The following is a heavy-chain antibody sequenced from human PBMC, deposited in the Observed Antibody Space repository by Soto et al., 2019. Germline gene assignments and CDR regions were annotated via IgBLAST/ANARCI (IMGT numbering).Heavy chain of an antibody. J-gene: IGHJ5*02. D-gene: IGHD6-13*01. CDR2: ISSNSAYI. CDR3: TRDASRDSSARGWFDP. V-gene: IGHV3-21*01. Sequence: LRLSCAASGFTFRSFTMNWVRRAPGKGLEWVSTISSNSAYIYYTDALRGRFTISRDNAKNSLHLQMNSLRAEDTAVYYCTRDASRDSSARGWFDPWGPGTLVTVSS. CDR1: GFTFRSFT.